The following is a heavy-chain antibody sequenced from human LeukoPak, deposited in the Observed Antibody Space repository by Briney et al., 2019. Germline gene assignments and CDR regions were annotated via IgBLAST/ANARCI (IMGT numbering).Heavy chain of an antibody. V-gene: IGHV4-61*02. CDR2: INTSGFT. D-gene: IGHD3-22*01. J-gene: IGHJ4*02. CDR1: GGSISSGGFY. CDR3: ARERLRDSSGYYPFDS. Sequence: SQTLSLTCTVSGGSISSGGFYWSWIRRPAGKGLEWIGRINTSGFTNYNPSLKSRVTISVDTSKNQFSPKLSSVTAADTAVYSCARERLRDSSGYYPFDSWGQGTLVTVSS.